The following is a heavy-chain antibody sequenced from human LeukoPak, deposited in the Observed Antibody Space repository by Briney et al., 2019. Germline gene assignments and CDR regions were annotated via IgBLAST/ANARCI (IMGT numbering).Heavy chain of an antibody. CDR3: ARDRWRSDYGDYYAY. CDR1: GSTFSSYW. CDR2: IKQDGSEK. D-gene: IGHD4-17*01. J-gene: IGHJ4*02. V-gene: IGHV3-7*01. Sequence: GGSLRLSCAASGSTFSSYWMSWVRQAPGKGLEWVANIKQDGSEKYYVDSVKGRFTISRDNAKNSLYLQMNSLRAEDTAVYYCARDRWRSDYGDYYAYWGQGTLVTVSS.